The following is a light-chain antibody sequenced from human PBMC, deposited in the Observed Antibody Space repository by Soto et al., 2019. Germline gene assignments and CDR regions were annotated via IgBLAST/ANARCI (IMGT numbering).Light chain of an antibody. Sequence: DIPMTQSPSSLSASVGDRVTITCRASQTISSYLNWYQQKPGKAPKLLIYAASSLQSGVPSRFSGSGSGTAFTLTISSLQPEDFATYYCQQSYSNPRTFGQGTKLEIK. CDR1: QTISSY. CDR3: QQSYSNPRT. CDR2: AAS. J-gene: IGKJ2*01. V-gene: IGKV1-39*01.